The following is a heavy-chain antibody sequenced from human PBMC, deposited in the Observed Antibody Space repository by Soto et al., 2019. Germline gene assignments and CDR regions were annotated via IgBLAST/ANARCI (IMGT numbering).Heavy chain of an antibody. J-gene: IGHJ5*02. Sequence: PGGSLRLSCAASGFTFSSYWMHWVRQAPGKGLVWVSRINSDGSSTSYADSVKGRFTISRDNAKNTLYLQMNSLRAEDTAVYYCASNSGLGYCSSTSCYDNWFDPWGQGTLVTVSS. V-gene: IGHV3-74*01. CDR2: INSDGSST. CDR3: ASNSGLGYCSSTSCYDNWFDP. D-gene: IGHD2-2*01. CDR1: GFTFSSYW.